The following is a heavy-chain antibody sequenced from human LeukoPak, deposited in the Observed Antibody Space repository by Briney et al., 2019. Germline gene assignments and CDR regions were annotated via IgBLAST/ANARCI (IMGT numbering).Heavy chain of an antibody. V-gene: IGHV3-23*01. CDR3: AKSRGFVDN. Sequence: GGSLRLSCAASGFTFSSYAMSWVRQAQGKGLGWVSAISGIGGSTYYADSVKGRFTISRDNTKNTLYLQMNSLRAEDTAVYYCAKSRGFVDNWGQGTLVTVSS. CDR1: GFTFSSYA. CDR2: ISGIGGST. D-gene: IGHD3-10*01. J-gene: IGHJ4*02.